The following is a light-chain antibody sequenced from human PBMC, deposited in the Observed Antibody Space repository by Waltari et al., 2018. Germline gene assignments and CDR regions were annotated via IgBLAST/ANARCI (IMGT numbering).Light chain of an antibody. J-gene: IGLJ2*01. CDR1: RSNFGAGYA. CDR2: GKA. CDR3: QSYDTSLRAV. Sequence: QSVLTQPPAVSGAPGQRIPIPCTGSRSNFGAGYAAFWYRQLPGTAPKLLSYGKAKRPSGVPDRFSGSKSGTSASLGITGLQAEDEADYYCQSYDTSLRAVFGGGTKVIVL. V-gene: IGLV1-40*01.